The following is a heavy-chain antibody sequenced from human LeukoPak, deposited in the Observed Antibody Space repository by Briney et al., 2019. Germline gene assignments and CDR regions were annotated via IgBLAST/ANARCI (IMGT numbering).Heavy chain of an antibody. V-gene: IGHV3-30*02. CDR3: AELGITMIGGV. D-gene: IGHD3-10*02. Sequence: GGSLRLSCVASGFTFSSYGMHWVRQAPGKGLEWVAFIRSDGSNKYYADSVKGRFTISRDNAKNSLYLQMNSLRAEDTAVYYCAELGITMIGGVWGKGTTVTISS. CDR2: IRSDGSNK. J-gene: IGHJ6*04. CDR1: GFTFSSYG.